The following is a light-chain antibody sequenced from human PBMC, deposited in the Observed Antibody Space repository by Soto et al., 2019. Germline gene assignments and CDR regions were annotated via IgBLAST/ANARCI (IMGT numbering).Light chain of an antibody. J-gene: IGKJ1*01. Sequence: EIVLTQSPATLSLSAGERATLSCRASQSVSSNLAWYQQKPGQAPRLLIYGASTRATGIPARFSGSGSGTEFTLTIRSLQSEDFAVYYCQQYNNWPPWTFGQGTRVDIK. CDR2: GAS. CDR1: QSVSSN. CDR3: QQYNNWPPWT. V-gene: IGKV3-15*01.